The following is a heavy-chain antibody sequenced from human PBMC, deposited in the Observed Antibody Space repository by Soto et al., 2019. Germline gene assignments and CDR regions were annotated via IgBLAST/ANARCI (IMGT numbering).Heavy chain of an antibody. CDR1: GGSITSDGFY. CDR2: LYYTGST. V-gene: IGHV4-31*03. CDR3: ASGPFHI. J-gene: IGHJ3*02. Sequence: QVQLQESGPGLLKPSQTLSLTCTVSGGSITSDGFYWTWIRQRPGKGLEWIAYLYYTGSTFYNPSLKSRLTISLDKSANRFSLKMTSVTAADPAIYFCASGPFHIGGQGTMVVVSS.